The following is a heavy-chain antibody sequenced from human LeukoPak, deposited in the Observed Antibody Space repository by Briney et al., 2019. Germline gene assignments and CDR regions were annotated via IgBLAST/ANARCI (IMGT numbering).Heavy chain of an antibody. J-gene: IGHJ5*02. V-gene: IGHV1-2*02. CDR1: GQTFTGNY. CDR2: INPNSGGT. D-gene: IGHD6-19*01. CDR3: ARDSYSGGWSTALYRFDP. Sequence: ASVKVSCKASGQTFTGNYIHWVRQAPGQGLEWMGWINPNSGGTKYAQKFQGRVTMTRDTSISTAYMELSRLRSDDTAVYYCARDSYSGGWSTALYRFDPWGQGILVTVSS.